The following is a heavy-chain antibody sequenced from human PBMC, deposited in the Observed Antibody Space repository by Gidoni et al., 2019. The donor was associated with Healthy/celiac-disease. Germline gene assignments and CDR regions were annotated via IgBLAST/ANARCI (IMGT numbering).Heavy chain of an antibody. CDR3: ARGSSTVTADWYFDL. Sequence: EVQLVQSGAEVKKPGESLKISCKGAGYSFHTSWIAWVRQMPGNGLEWMGIIQPGDSHTRYSPSFQGQVTISADKSIGTAYLHWSSLKASDTAIYYCARGSSTVTADWYFDLWGRGTLVAVS. CDR2: IQPGDSHT. CDR1: GYSFHTSW. D-gene: IGHD4-4*01. J-gene: IGHJ2*01. V-gene: IGHV5-51*01.